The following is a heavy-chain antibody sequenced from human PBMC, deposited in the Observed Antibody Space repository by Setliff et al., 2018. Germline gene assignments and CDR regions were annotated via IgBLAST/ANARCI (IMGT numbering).Heavy chain of an antibody. J-gene: IGHJ5*02. CDR2: INPNSGGT. CDR1: GYTFTGYY. D-gene: IGHD3-9*01. V-gene: IGHV1-2*06. Sequence: ASVKVSCKASGYTFTGYYMHWVRQAPGQGLEWMGRINPNSGGTNYAQKFQGRVTMTRDTSISTAYMELSRLRSDDTAVYYCARSNYDILTRNWFDPWAREPWSPSPQ. CDR3: ARSNYDILTRNWFDP.